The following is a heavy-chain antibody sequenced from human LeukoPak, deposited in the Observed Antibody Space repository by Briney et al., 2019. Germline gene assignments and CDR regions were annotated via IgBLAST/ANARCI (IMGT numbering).Heavy chain of an antibody. CDR3: ARDGVLDI. V-gene: IGHV1-2*02. J-gene: IGHJ3*02. CDR2: INTKTGDT. CDR1: GYTFTDYI. Sequence: PSVKLSRKASGYTFTDYIIHWVRHAPGPGQEWMWWINTKTGDTNNAKTSHGRVTITRDTTISTAYREVRSLRSDDTAVYFCARDGVLDIWGEGEIGTVSS.